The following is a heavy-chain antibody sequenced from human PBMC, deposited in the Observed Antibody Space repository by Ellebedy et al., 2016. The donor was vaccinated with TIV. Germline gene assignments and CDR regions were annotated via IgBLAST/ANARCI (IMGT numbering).Heavy chain of an antibody. CDR2: TYYRSKWYN. V-gene: IGHV6-1*01. D-gene: IGHD1-26*01. CDR3: VRGGQQLGGRHYYYGMDV. Sequence: SQTLSLTCVISGDSVSSNTAAWVWIRQSPSGGLEWLGRTYYRSKWYNDYAASVKSRITIKADTAKNEFSLQLNSVTPEDTAIYYCVRGGQQLGGRHYYYGMDVWGQGTTVTVSS. CDR1: GDSVSSNTAA. J-gene: IGHJ6*02.